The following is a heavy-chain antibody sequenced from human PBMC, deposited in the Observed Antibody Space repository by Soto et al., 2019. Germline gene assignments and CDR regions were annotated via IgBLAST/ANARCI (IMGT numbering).Heavy chain of an antibody. CDR3: TIEYYYDSSGLVVDAFDI. D-gene: IGHD3-22*01. CDR1: GFTFSNAW. Sequence: PGGSLRLSCAASGFTFSNAWMSWVRQAPGKGLEWVGRVKSKTDGGTTDYAAPVKGRFTISRDDSKNTLYLQMNSLKTEDTAVYYCTIEYYYDSSGLVVDAFDIWGQGTMVTVSS. V-gene: IGHV3-15*01. CDR2: VKSKTDGGTT. J-gene: IGHJ3*02.